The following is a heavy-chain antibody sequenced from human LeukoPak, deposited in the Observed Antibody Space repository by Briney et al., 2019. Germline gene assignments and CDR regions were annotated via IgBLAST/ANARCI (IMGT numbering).Heavy chain of an antibody. CDR2: INPNSGGT. CDR3: AREYCSSTSCPRDL. J-gene: IGHJ5*02. D-gene: IGHD2-2*01. Sequence: GASVKVSCKASGYTFTGYYMHWVRQAPGQGLEWMGWINPNSGGTNYAQKFQGRVTMTRDTSISTAYMELSRLRSDDTAVYYCAREYCSSTSCPRDLWGQGTLVTVSS. V-gene: IGHV1-2*02. CDR1: GYTFTGYY.